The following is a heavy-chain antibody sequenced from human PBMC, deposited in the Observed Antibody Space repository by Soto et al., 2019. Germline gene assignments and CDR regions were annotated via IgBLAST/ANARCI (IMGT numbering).Heavy chain of an antibody. CDR1: GFTFSIHG. CDR2: ISNDGNKK. CDR3: AKDKVPYYDFWSGQRWFDP. V-gene: IGHV3-30*18. Sequence: PGGSLRLSCAASGFTFSIHGMHWVRQTPGKGLEWVAVISNDGNKKYYVESVEGRFSISRGNSKSIVYLQMNNVRIEDTAKYYCAKDKVPYYDFWSGQRWFDPWGQGTQVTVSS. J-gene: IGHJ5*02. D-gene: IGHD3-3*01.